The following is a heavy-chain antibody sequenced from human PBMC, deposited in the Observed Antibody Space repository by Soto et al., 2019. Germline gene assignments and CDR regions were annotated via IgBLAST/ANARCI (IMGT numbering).Heavy chain of an antibody. Sequence: EVQLVESGGGLVQPGGSLRLSCVTSGFTFSSFWMHWVRQVPGKGLVWVSRINYDGTTTNYADSVKGRFTIYRDNDKRSVYREINSLRDHDTAGYQCARDSGGPPVGEGGQGTLVTVSS. V-gene: IGHV3-74*01. J-gene: IGHJ4*02. D-gene: IGHD3-10*01. CDR2: INYDGTTT. CDR3: ARDSGGPPVGE. CDR1: GFTFSSFW.